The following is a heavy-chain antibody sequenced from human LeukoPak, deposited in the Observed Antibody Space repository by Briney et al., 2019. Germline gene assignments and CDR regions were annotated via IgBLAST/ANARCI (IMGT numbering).Heavy chain of an antibody. V-gene: IGHV3-48*04. CDR2: IGISSGNT. D-gene: IGHD5-18*01. CDR1: GFNFIDYS. Sequence: PGGSLRLSCAASGFNFIDYSMNWVRQAPGKGLEWISYIGISSGNTKYADSVKGRFTISRDNAKNSLYLQMNSLRAEDTAVYYCARGPRGYSYGCADYWGQGTLVTVSS. CDR3: ARGPRGYSYGCADY. J-gene: IGHJ4*02.